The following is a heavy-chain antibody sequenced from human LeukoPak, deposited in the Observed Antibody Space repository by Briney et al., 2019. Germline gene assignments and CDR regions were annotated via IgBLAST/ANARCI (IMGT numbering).Heavy chain of an antibody. D-gene: IGHD1-26*01. CDR1: GGSISSSSYY. CDR2: IYYSGST. V-gene: IGHV4-39*07. J-gene: IGHJ4*02. Sequence: SETLSLTCTVSGGSISSSSYYWGWIRQPPGKGLEWIGSIYYSGSTYYNPSLKSRVTISVDTSKNQFSLKLSSVTAADTAVYYCARKIVGATGPFDYWGQGTLVTVSS. CDR3: ARKIVGATGPFDY.